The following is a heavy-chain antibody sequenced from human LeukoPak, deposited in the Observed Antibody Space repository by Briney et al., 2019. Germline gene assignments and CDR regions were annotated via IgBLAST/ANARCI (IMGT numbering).Heavy chain of an antibody. V-gene: IGHV1-2*02. D-gene: IGHD2-2*01. CDR1: GYTFTGYY. CDR3: AREWPKYCSSTSCRIRFDP. CDR2: INPNSGGT. Sequence: ASVKVSCKASGYTFTGYYMHWLRQAPGQGLDWMGWINPNSGGTNYAQKFQGRVTMTRDTSISTAYMELSRLRSDDTAVYYCAREWPKYCSSTSCRIRFDPWGQGTLVTVSS. J-gene: IGHJ5*02.